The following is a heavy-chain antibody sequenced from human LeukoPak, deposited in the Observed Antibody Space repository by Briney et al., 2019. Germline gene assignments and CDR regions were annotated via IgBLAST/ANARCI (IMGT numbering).Heavy chain of an antibody. CDR2: IIPIFGTA. V-gene: IGHV1-69*13. CDR3: ARDGGGSYSFDY. D-gene: IGHD1-26*01. J-gene: IGHJ4*02. Sequence: GASVRVSCKASGGTFSSYAISWVRQAPGQGLEWMGGIIPIFGTANYAQKFQGRVTITADESTSTAYMELSSLRSEDTAVYYCARDGGGSYSFDYWGQGTLVTVSS. CDR1: GGTFSSYA.